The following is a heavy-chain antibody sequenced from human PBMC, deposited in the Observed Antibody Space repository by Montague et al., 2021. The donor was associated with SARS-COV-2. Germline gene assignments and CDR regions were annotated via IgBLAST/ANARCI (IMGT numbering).Heavy chain of an antibody. V-gene: IGHV4-34*01. D-gene: IGHD4-17*01. CDR2: IIHSGST. Sequence: SETLSLTCAVYGGSFSGYYWSWIRQPPGKGLEWLGEIIHSGSTNYNPSLKSRVTISVDTSKNQFSLKLSSVTAADTAVYYCARGGTVTTFYYYYYGMDVWGQGTTVTAS. CDR3: ARGGTVTTFYYYYYGMDV. J-gene: IGHJ6*02. CDR1: GGSFSGYY.